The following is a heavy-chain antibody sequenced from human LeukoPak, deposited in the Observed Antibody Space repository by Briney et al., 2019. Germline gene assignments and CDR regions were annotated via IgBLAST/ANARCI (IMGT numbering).Heavy chain of an antibody. J-gene: IGHJ4*02. CDR3: ARANSTWSDF. V-gene: IGHV1-18*01. CDR1: GYTFASYG. Sequence: ASVKVSCRASGYTFASYGLNWERQAPGQGLEWMGWISGFNGQTDLAHHLQGRLTMTTDTSTSTAYMELRSLRSDDTAVYYCARANSTWSDFWGQGTLVTVSA. D-gene: IGHD1/OR15-1a*01. CDR2: ISGFNGQT.